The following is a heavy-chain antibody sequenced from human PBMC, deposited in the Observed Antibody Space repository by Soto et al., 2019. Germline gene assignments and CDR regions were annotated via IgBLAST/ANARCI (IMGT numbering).Heavy chain of an antibody. D-gene: IGHD3-10*01. Sequence: QVQLQESGPGLVKPSQTLSLTCTVSGDSISSGDYYWSWIRQPPGKGLEWIGYIYYSGNTYYNPSLKSRVALSVDRSTNQFPLKLSSVTAADTAVDYCARGGDLDYWGQGTLVTVSS. V-gene: IGHV4-30-4*01. J-gene: IGHJ4*02. CDR2: IYYSGNT. CDR3: ARGGDLDY. CDR1: GDSISSGDYY.